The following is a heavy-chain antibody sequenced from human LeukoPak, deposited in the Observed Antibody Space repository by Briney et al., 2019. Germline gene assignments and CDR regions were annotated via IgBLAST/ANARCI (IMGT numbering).Heavy chain of an antibody. V-gene: IGHV3-30-3*01. Sequence: GGSLRLSCAASGFTFSSYAMHWVRQAPGKGLEWVAVISYDGSNKYYADSVKGRFTISRDNSKNTVYLQMNGLRAEDTAVYHCARDEHRYGDYPPFDWGQGTLVTVSS. D-gene: IGHD4-17*01. J-gene: IGHJ4*02. CDR3: ARDEHRYGDYPPFD. CDR1: GFTFSSYA. CDR2: ISYDGSNK.